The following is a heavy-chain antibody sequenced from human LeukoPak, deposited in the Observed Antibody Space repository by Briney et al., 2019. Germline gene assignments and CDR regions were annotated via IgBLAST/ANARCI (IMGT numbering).Heavy chain of an antibody. CDR3: ARGGGYYDILTGYSEDY. J-gene: IGHJ4*02. V-gene: IGHV4-30-4*01. Sequence: PSQTLSLTCTVSGGSISSGDYYWSWIRQPPGKGLEWIGYIYYSGSTYYNPSLKSRVTISVDTSKNQFSLKRRSVTAADRAGYSCARGGGYYDILTGYSEDYWGQGTLVTVSS. D-gene: IGHD3-9*01. CDR1: GGSISSGDYY. CDR2: IYYSGST.